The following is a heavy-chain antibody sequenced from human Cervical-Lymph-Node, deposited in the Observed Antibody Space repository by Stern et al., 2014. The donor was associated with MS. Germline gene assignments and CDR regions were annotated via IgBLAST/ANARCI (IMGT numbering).Heavy chain of an antibody. CDR1: GFTFSSYA. V-gene: IGHV3-30*01. Sequence: EQLVESGGGVVQHGRSLRLSCAASGFTFSSYAMHWVRQAPGKGLEWVAGISYDGSNKYYADSVKGRFTISRDNSKNTLYLQMNSLRAEDTAVYYCARDSASMVRGVIPQFDYWGQGTLVTVSS. CDR2: ISYDGSNK. D-gene: IGHD3-10*01. J-gene: IGHJ4*02. CDR3: ARDSASMVRGVIPQFDY.